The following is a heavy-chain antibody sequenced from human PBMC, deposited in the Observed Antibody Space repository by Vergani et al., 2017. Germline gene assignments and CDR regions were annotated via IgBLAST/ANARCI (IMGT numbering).Heavy chain of an antibody. CDR2: LTGGGGST. CDR3: VKDAGGDDNFFDS. V-gene: IGHV3-23*01. D-gene: IGHD5-12*01. CDR1: GFTFSTYD. J-gene: IGHJ4*02. Sequence: EVQMLESGGSLKQPGGSVRLSCAASGFTFSTYDMLWVRQAPGKGLEWVSALTGGGGSTYYADSFKGRFIISRDKSRDTLYLQMNSMTPENTATYYCVKDAGGDDNFFDSWGKGTLVTVSS.